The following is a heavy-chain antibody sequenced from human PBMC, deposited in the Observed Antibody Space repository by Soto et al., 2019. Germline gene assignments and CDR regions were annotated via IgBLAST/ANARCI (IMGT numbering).Heavy chain of an antibody. J-gene: IGHJ4*02. CDR1: GFTFSSYG. CDR3: AKAGSGGTYYFDY. CDR2: ISDDGSNK. Sequence: QVQLVESGGGVVQPGRSLRLSCAASGFTFSSYGMHWVRQAPGKGLEWVAVISDDGSNKYYADSVKGRFTISRDNSKNTLYLQMNSLRAEDTAVYYCAKAGSGGTYYFDYWGQGTLVTVSS. V-gene: IGHV3-30*18. D-gene: IGHD3-10*01.